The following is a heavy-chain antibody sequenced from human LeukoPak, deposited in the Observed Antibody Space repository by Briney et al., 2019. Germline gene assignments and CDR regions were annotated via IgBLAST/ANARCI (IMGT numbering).Heavy chain of an antibody. CDR1: AYTFIGYY. CDR2: INPNSGGT. V-gene: IGHV1-2*02. J-gene: IGHJ6*03. CDR3: ARALTETSFYYMDV. Sequence: ASVTVSCKASAYTFIGYYIDWVRQAPGLGLEWMGWINPNSGGTSSAQKFPGRLTITRDTSISTAYMEVTTLRSDDTAVYYCARALTETSFYYMDVWGKGTTVAVSS. D-gene: IGHD1-7*01.